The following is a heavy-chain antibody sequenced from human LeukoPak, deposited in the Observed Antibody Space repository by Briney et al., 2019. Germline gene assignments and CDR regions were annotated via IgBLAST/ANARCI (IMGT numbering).Heavy chain of an antibody. CDR3: ARASGGYNP. CDR2: ISGSSSYI. D-gene: IGHD5-24*01. J-gene: IGHJ5*02. CDR1: GFTFSTYN. V-gene: IGHV3-21*01. Sequence: GGSLRLSCAASGFTFSTYNMNWVRQAPGKGLEWVSSISGSSSYIYYADSVKGRFGISRDNAENSLYLQMNSLRAEDTAVYYCARASGGYNPWGQGTLVTVSS.